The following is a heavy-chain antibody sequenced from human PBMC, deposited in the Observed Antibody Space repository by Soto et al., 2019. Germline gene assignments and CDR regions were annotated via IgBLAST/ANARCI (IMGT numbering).Heavy chain of an antibody. V-gene: IGHV2-5*02. J-gene: IGHJ3*02. CDR3: AHRETAGAFDI. Sequence: QITLKESGPTLVKPTQTLTLTCTFSGFSLSSSGVGVGWIRQPPGKALEWLALIYGDDDRRYSPSLKSRLTITKDTSRNHVVLTMADMDPVDTATYYCAHRETAGAFDIWGQGTMVTVSS. CDR1: GFSLSSSGVG. CDR2: IYGDDDR. D-gene: IGHD2-21*02.